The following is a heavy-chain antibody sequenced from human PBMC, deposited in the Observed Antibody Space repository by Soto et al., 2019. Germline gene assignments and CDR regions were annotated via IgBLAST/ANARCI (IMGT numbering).Heavy chain of an antibody. Sequence: QVQLVQSGAEVKKPGASVKVSCKTSGYTFTSYHISWVRQAPGQGLEWMGWISAYNTNTNYAQKFQDRGTMNTYTFATTAHMELRSLRSDDTGVYYCARDTLPADYLGQGTLVTVAS. D-gene: IGHD1-26*01. V-gene: IGHV1-18*01. CDR3: ARDTLPADY. J-gene: IGHJ4*02. CDR1: GYTFTSYH. CDR2: ISAYNTNT.